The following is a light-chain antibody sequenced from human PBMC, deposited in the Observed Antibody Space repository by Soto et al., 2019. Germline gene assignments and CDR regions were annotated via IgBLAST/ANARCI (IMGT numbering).Light chain of an antibody. Sequence: DVPMTQSPSSLSASVGDRVTITCRAIQSISSYLNWCQQKPGKAPTLLIYGASTLQSGVPLRFSGSRSGTDFTLTISRRQREDFAPYYCHESYSSCWGTCCQGTKVDIK. CDR3: HESYSSCWGT. CDR2: GAS. CDR1: QSISSY. J-gene: IGKJ1*01. V-gene: IGKV1-39*01.